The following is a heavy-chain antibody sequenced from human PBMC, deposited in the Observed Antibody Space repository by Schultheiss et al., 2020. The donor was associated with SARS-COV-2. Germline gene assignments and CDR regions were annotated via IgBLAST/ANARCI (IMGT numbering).Heavy chain of an antibody. Sequence: SETLSLTCTVSGGSISSYYWSWIRQPPGKGLEWIGSIYHSGSTYYNPSLKSRVTISVDTSKNQFSLNLSSVTAADTAVYFCARAFGGGNWHYYYYGMDVWGQGTTVTVSS. V-gene: IGHV4-59*04. J-gene: IGHJ6*02. D-gene: IGHD4-23*01. CDR3: ARAFGGGNWHYYYYGMDV. CDR1: GGSISSYY. CDR2: IYHSGST.